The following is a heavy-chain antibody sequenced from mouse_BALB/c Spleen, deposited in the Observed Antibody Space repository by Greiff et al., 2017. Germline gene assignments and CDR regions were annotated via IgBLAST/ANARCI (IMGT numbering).Heavy chain of an antibody. CDR2: ISNGGGST. V-gene: IGHV5-12-2*01. CDR1: GFTFSSYT. Sequence: EVQRVESGGGLVQPGGSLKLSCAASGFTFSSYTMSWVRQTPEKRLEWVAYISNGGGSTYYPDTVKGRFTISRDNAKNTLYLQMSSLKSEDTAMYYCARHDGYDAMDYWGQGTSVTVSS. J-gene: IGHJ4*01. D-gene: IGHD2-3*01. CDR3: ARHDGYDAMDY.